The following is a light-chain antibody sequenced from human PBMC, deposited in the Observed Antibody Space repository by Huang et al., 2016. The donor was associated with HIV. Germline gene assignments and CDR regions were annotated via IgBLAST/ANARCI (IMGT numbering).Light chain of an antibody. Sequence: DIQMTQSPSSLSASVGDRVTITCQASQDINNYLNWYQQKPGKAPTLLIYDASSVETVVPSRFSGSGSGTDFTFTISSLQSEDFGTYYCQQYDSLVTFGGGTKVAIK. V-gene: IGKV1-33*01. J-gene: IGKJ4*01. CDR1: QDINNY. CDR3: QQYDSLVT. CDR2: DAS.